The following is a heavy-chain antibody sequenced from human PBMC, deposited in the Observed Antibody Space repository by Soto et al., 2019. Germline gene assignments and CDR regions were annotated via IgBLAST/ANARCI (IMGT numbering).Heavy chain of an antibody. CDR1: GGSISSYY. J-gene: IGHJ3*02. Sequence: QVQLQESGPGLVKPSETLSLTCTVSGGSISSYYWSWIRQPAGKGLEWIGRIYTSGSTNYNPSLKSRVTMSVDTSTNQFSLRLSYVTAADTAVYYCERDWLAVAGGGAFDIWGQGTMVTVSS. D-gene: IGHD6-19*01. V-gene: IGHV4-4*07. CDR2: IYTSGST. CDR3: ERDWLAVAGGGAFDI.